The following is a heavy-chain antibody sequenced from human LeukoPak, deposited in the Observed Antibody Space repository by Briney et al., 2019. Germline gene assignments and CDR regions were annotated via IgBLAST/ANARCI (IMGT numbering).Heavy chain of an antibody. Sequence: GRSLSLSCAASGFTFSSYGMHWVRQAPGKGLEWVAVISYDGSYKYYADSVKGRFTISRDNSKNTLYLQMNSLRAEDTAVYYCAKVGDYGDYALDYWGQGTLVTVSS. J-gene: IGHJ4*02. CDR1: GFTFSSYG. CDR3: AKVGDYGDYALDY. CDR2: ISYDGSYK. D-gene: IGHD4-17*01. V-gene: IGHV3-30*18.